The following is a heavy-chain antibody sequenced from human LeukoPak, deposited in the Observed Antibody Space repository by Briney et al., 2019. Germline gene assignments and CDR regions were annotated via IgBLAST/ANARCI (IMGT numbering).Heavy chain of an antibody. CDR1: GFSFISYG. CDR3: AKRPSDYGDYVSYFDY. Sequence: GGSLRLSCAASGFSFISYGMHWVRQAPGKGLEWVGVISDDGRRKDYADSVRGRFTISRDNSKDTLYLQMNSLRAEDTAVYYCAKRPSDYGDYVSYFDYWGQGTLVTVSS. D-gene: IGHD4-17*01. V-gene: IGHV3-30*18. J-gene: IGHJ4*02. CDR2: ISDDGRRK.